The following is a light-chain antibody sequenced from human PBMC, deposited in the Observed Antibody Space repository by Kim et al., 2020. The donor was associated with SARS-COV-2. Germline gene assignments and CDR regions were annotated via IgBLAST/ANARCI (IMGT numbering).Light chain of an antibody. Sequence: SYELTQPPSVSVSPGQTASISCSGDKLGDKYACWYQQRPGQSPVLVIYEDTRRPSGIPERFFASTSGNTATLTISGTQAMDEADYYCQAWDSTTVIFGGGTQLTVL. V-gene: IGLV3-1*01. CDR2: EDT. J-gene: IGLJ2*01. CDR3: QAWDSTTVI. CDR1: KLGDKY.